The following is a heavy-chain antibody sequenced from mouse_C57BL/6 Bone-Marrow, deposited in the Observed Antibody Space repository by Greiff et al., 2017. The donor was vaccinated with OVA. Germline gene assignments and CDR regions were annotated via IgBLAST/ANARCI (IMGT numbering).Heavy chain of an antibody. CDR2: IRYDGSN. D-gene: IGHD2-4*01. CDR1: GYSITSGYY. CDR3: ARDREDYRREGAY. J-gene: IGHJ3*01. V-gene: IGHV3-6*01. Sequence: DVKLQESGPGLVKPSQSLSLTCSVTGYSITSGYYWNWIRQSPGNKLEWMGFIRYDGSNKYNPSLKNRISITRDTSKNQFFLKLNSVTTEDTATDYCARDREDYRREGAYWGQGTLVTVSA.